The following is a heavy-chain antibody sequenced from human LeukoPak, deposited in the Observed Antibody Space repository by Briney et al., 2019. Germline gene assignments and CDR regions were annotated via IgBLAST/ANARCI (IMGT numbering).Heavy chain of an antibody. D-gene: IGHD2-2*01. Sequence: GGSLRLSCAASGFTFSSYWMHWVRQAPGKGLVWVSRINSDGSSTSYADSVKGRFTISRDNAKTTLYLQMNSLRAEDTAVYYCARDQRIGGRYCSSTSCYPPDYWGQGTLVTVSS. J-gene: IGHJ4*02. V-gene: IGHV3-74*01. CDR2: INSDGSST. CDR1: GFTFSSYW. CDR3: ARDQRIGGRYCSSTSCYPPDY.